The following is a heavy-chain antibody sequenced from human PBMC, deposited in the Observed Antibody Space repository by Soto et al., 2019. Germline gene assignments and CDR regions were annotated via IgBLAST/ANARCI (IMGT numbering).Heavy chain of an antibody. D-gene: IGHD6-13*01. V-gene: IGHV3-23*01. J-gene: IGHJ1*01. Sequence: EVQLLESGGGLVQPGGSLRLSCAASGFTFSNFDMSWVRQAPGKGLEWVSGISTSGGTTYYADSVKGRFTSSRDNSKNPLYLQMTSLRAEDTAGYYCATGTAAPAHWGQGTLVTVSS. CDR3: ATGTAAPAH. CDR1: GFTFSNFD. CDR2: ISTSGGTT.